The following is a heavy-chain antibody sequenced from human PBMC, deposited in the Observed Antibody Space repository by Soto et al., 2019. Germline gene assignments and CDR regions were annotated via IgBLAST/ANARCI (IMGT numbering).Heavy chain of an antibody. CDR2: IIPIFGTA. CDR3: ARDYYGSGSYYKPFDY. V-gene: IGHV1-69*13. CDR1: GGTFSSYA. J-gene: IGHJ4*02. D-gene: IGHD3-10*01. Sequence: ASVKVSCKASGGTFSSYAISWVRQAPGQGLEWMGGIIPIFGTANYAQKFQGRVTITADESTSTAYMELSSLRSEDTAVYYCARDYYGSGSYYKPFDYWGQGTLVTVSS.